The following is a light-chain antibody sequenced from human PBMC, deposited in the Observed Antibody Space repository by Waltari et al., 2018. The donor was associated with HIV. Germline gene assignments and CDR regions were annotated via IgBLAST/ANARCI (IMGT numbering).Light chain of an antibody. CDR2: SAY. V-gene: IGKV1-39*01. CDR3: QQSYGSPFN. Sequence: DIQMTQSPSSLSASVGDSVVITCRASQAISTYLNWYQQKPGKAPVLLVYSAYTLQPGAPSRFRGAGSGRDFSLSISGLQTEDFATYFCQQSYGSPFNFGPGT. J-gene: IGKJ3*01. CDR1: QAISTY.